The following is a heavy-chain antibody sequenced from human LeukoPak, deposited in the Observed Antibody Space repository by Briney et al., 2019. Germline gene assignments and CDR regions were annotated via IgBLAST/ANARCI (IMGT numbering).Heavy chain of an antibody. CDR2: IIPIFGTA. Sequence: GASVKVSCKASGGTFSSYAISLVRQAPGQGLQWMGRIIPIFGTANYAQKFQGRVTITTDESTSTAYMELSSLRSEDTAVYYCARDSDSSGYYPYWGQGTLVTISS. CDR3: ARDSDSSGYYPY. D-gene: IGHD3-22*01. CDR1: GGTFSSYA. J-gene: IGHJ4*02. V-gene: IGHV1-69*05.